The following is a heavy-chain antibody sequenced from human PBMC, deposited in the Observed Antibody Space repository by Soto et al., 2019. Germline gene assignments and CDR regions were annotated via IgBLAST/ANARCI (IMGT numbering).Heavy chain of an antibody. Sequence: PSETLSLTCTVSGGSISSGDYYWSWIRQPPGKGLEWIGYIYYSGSTHYNPSLKSRVTISVDTSKNQFSLKLSSVTAADTAVYYCARGLYNWNYFDYWGQGTLVTVSS. V-gene: IGHV4-30-4*01. CDR1: GGSISSGDYY. CDR3: ARGLYNWNYFDY. CDR2: IYYSGST. J-gene: IGHJ4*02. D-gene: IGHD1-20*01.